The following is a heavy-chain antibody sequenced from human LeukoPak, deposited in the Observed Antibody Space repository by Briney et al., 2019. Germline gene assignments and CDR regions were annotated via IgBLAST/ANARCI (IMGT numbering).Heavy chain of an antibody. V-gene: IGHV1-2*04. Sequence: ASVKVSCKASGYTFTGYYMHWVRQAPGQGLEWMGWINPNSGGTNYAQKFQGWVTMTRDTSISTAYMELSRLRSDDTAVYYCAKGMGNGSARVAFDIWGQGTMVTVSS. CDR1: GYTFTGYY. CDR2: INPNSGGT. CDR3: AKGMGNGSARVAFDI. D-gene: IGHD3-10*01. J-gene: IGHJ3*02.